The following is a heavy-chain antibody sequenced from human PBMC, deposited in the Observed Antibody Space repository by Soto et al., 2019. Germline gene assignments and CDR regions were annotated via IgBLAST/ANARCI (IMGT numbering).Heavy chain of an antibody. Sequence: QVQLQEAGPGLVKPSQTLSLTCTVSGGSISSAAYYWSWIRQHPGKGLEWIGYISHSGSTYYIPSLKRRVISPVATSKNQFSLSFPSVTAAATAVYYCAREYTYGSNFFDCWGQGALVTVSS. D-gene: IGHD2-2*02. CDR1: GGSISSAAYY. J-gene: IGHJ4*02. V-gene: IGHV4-31*03. CDR3: AREYTYGSNFFDC. CDR2: ISHSGST.